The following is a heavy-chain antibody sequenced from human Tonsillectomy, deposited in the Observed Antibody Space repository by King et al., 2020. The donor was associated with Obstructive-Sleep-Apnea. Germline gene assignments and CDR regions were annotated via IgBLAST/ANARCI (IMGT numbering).Heavy chain of an antibody. V-gene: IGHV3-30-3*01. D-gene: IGHD1-26*01. CDR3: ARGSFEDDGRSNYDC. CDR2: ISYDGSNE. J-gene: IGHJ4*02. CDR1: GFNFGSYA. Sequence: VQLVESGGGVVQPGRSLRLSCAASGFNFGSYAMHWVRQAPGKGLEWVALISYDGSNEYYADSVKGRFTISRENSKNTLYMQMNSLRPEDTAVYYCARGSFEDDGRSNYDCWGQGTLVTVSS.